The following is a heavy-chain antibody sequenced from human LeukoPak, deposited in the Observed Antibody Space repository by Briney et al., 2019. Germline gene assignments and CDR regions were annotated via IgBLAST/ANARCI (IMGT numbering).Heavy chain of an antibody. CDR3: ARGYYDGSGYSDAFDI. D-gene: IGHD3-22*01. CDR1: GFTFSNYE. CDR2: ISSKGSAI. V-gene: IGHV3-48*03. J-gene: IGHJ3*02. Sequence: GGSLRLSCAASGFTFSNYEMNWVRHAPGKGLEWVSYISSKGSAIYYADSVKGRFTISRDNAKNTLYRQMNSLRAEDTAVYYCARGYYDGSGYSDAFDIWGQGTMVTVS.